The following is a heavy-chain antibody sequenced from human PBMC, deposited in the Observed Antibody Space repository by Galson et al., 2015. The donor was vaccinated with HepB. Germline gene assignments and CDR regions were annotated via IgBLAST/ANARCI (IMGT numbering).Heavy chain of an antibody. CDR2: ISAYNGNT. CDR1: GYTFTSYG. V-gene: IGHV1-18*04. D-gene: IGHD3-22*01. Sequence: SVKVSCKASGYTFTSYGISWVRQAPGQGLEWMGWISAYNGNTNYAQKLQGRVTMTTDTSTSTAYMELRSLRSDDTAVYYCARDGGYYDSSGYYPRPDPWGQGTLVTVSS. CDR3: ARDGGYYDSSGYYPRPDP. J-gene: IGHJ5*02.